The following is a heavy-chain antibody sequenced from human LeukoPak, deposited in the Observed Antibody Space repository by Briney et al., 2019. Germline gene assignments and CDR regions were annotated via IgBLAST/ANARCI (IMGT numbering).Heavy chain of an antibody. CDR3: ASLRIAAAES. J-gene: IGHJ5*02. D-gene: IGHD6-13*01. Sequence: GGSLRLSCAASGFTFSNYAMSWVRQAPGKGLEWVSSISSSSSYIYYADSVKGRFTISRDNAKNSLYLQMNSLRAEDTAVYYCASLRIAAAESWGQGTLVTVSS. V-gene: IGHV3-21*01. CDR2: ISSSSSYI. CDR1: GFTFSNYA.